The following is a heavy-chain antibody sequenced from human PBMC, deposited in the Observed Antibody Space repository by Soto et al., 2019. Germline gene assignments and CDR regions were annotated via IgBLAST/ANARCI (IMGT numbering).Heavy chain of an antibody. J-gene: IGHJ4*02. CDR1: GGSISSSSYY. CDR3: ARLSGYYYDSSGYSDY. CDR2: IYYSGST. V-gene: IGHV4-39*01. D-gene: IGHD3-22*01. Sequence: SETLSLTCTVSGGSISSSSYYWGWIRQPPGKGLEWIGSIYYSGSTYYNPSLKSRVTISVDTSKNQFSLKLSSVTAADTAVYYCARLSGYYYDSSGYSDYWGQGTLVTVSS.